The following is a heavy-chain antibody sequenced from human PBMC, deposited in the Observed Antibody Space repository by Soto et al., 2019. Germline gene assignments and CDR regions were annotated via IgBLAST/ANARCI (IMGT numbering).Heavy chain of an antibody. CDR2: ISACNGNT. V-gene: IGHV1-18*01. Sequence: AASVKVSCTASGYTFSSYGISWGRQAPGQRLEWMGWISACNGNTNYAQKLQGRVTMTTDTSTSTAYMELRSLRSDDTAVYYCARYDSSGYTDYYYGMDVWGQGTTVTVSS. CDR3: ARYDSSGYTDYYYGMDV. J-gene: IGHJ6*02. CDR1: GYTFSSYG. D-gene: IGHD3-22*01.